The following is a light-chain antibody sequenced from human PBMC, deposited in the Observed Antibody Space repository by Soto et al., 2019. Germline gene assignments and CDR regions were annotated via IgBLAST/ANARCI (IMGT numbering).Light chain of an antibody. J-gene: IGKJ1*01. CDR2: GAS. Sequence: EIVLTQSPGTLSLSPGERATLSCRASQSVSSSYLAWYQQKPGQAPRLLIYGASSRATGIPEMFSGSGSGTDFPLNISRLEPEDFAVYYCQQYGSSPPWTFGQGTKVEI. V-gene: IGKV3-20*01. CDR3: QQYGSSPPWT. CDR1: QSVSSSY.